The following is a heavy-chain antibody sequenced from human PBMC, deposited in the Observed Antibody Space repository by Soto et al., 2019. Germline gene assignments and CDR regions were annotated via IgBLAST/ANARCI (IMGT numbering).Heavy chain of an antibody. V-gene: IGHV1-69*13. Sequence: SVKVSCKASGGTFSSYAISWVRQAPGQGLEWMGGIIPIFGTANYAQKFQGRVTITADESTSTAYMELSSLRSEDTAVYYCASSEGGASPNYYYYGMDVWGQGTTVTVSS. D-gene: IGHD2-15*01. J-gene: IGHJ6*02. CDR2: IIPIFGTA. CDR1: GGTFSSYA. CDR3: ASSEGGASPNYYYYGMDV.